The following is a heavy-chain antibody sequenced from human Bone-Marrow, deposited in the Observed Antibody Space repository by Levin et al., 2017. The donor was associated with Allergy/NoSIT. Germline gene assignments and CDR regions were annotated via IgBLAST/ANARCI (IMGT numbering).Heavy chain of an antibody. CDR3: ARWPDQGTWFDP. J-gene: IGHJ5*02. CDR1: GVSISNGDYY. Sequence: SETLSLTCTVSGVSISNGDYYWSWIRQPPGKGLEWIGNIYYTGSTNYNPSLKSRLTISVDTSKNQFSLKLTSVTAADTALYYCARWPDQGTWFDPWGQGTLVTVSS. CDR2: IYYTGST. D-gene: IGHD1-7*01. V-gene: IGHV4-30-4*01.